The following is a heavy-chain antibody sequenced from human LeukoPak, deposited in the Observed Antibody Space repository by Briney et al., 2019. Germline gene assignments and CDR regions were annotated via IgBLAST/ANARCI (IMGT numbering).Heavy chain of an antibody. CDR3: ARANGDYGPEYFQH. CDR1: GFSFSTYW. CDR2: MKQDGSEK. V-gene: IGHV3-7*01. J-gene: IGHJ1*01. D-gene: IGHD4-17*01. Sequence: PGGSLRLSCAASGFSFSTYWMTWVRQAPGKGLEWVANMKQDGSEKYYVDSVKGRFTISRDNAKNSLYLEMNSLRAEDTAVYYCARANGDYGPEYFQHWGQGTLVTVSS.